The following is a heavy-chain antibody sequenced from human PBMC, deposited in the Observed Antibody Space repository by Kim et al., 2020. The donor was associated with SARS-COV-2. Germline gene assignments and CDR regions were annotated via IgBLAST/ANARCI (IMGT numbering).Heavy chain of an antibody. CDR3: ASTYYDETLDY. CDR2: T. Sequence: TYYHPPLKSRVTMSVDTSKNQFSLKLSSVTAADTAVYYCASTYYDETLDYWGQGTLVTVSS. D-gene: IGHD3-22*01. J-gene: IGHJ4*02. V-gene: IGHV4-39*01.